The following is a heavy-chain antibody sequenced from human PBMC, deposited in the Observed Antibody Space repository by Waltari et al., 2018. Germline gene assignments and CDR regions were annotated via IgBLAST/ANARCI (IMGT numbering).Heavy chain of an antibody. V-gene: IGHV3-30*02. J-gene: IGHJ3*01. D-gene: IGHD1-1*01. CDR2: IRYDASDI. Sequence: QVHLVESGGGVVPPGGYLRLSCAASVCTFRAYGMHWVRPAPGKGLEWVAFIRYDASDIYYRDSVKGRFTISRDNSKNTLFLQMSSLRPEDTAVYYCAKVGVGLTTWYPFDVWGQGTMVTVSS. CDR3: AKVGVGLTTWYPFDV. CDR1: VCTFRAYG.